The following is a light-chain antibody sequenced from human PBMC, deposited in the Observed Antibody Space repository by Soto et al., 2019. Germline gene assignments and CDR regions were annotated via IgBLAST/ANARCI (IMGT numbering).Light chain of an antibody. V-gene: IGLV2-23*01. CDR1: SSDVGGYNL. Sequence: QSALTQPASVSGSPGQSITIYCTGTSSDVGGYNLVSWYQHHPGKAPKVMIYEDSERPSGVSNRFSGSKSGNTASLTISGLQAEDEADYYCCSYAGRYTWVFGGGTKLTVL. CDR3: CSYAGRYTWV. CDR2: EDS. J-gene: IGLJ3*02.